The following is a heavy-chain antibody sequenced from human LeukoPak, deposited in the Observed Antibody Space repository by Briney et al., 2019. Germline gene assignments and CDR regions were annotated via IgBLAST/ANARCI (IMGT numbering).Heavy chain of an antibody. Sequence: GRSLRLSCAASGFSVSGTHMSWVPQAPGGGLEWVAAMYTGGTTYYADAVTGRFTVSRDTSRNSLLLHMDSLRAEDTAVYYCAKDEVTSGGGLASWGQGTLVIVSS. CDR1: GFSVSGTH. D-gene: IGHD2-21*02. CDR2: MYTGGTT. J-gene: IGHJ5*02. V-gene: IGHV3-53*01. CDR3: AKDEVTSGGGLAS.